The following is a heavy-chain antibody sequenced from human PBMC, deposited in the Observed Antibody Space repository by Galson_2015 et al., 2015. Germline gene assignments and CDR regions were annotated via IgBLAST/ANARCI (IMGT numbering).Heavy chain of an antibody. Sequence: LRLSCAASGFAFSSYAMHWVRQAPGKGLEWVALIWYDGSNKYYADSVKGRFTISRDNSKNTLYLQMNSLRAEDTAVYYCARDVGTYSSGPDFWGQGTLVTVSS. CDR3: ARDVGTYSSGPDF. J-gene: IGHJ4*02. V-gene: IGHV3-33*01. CDR2: IWYDGSNK. D-gene: IGHD6-19*01. CDR1: GFAFSSYA.